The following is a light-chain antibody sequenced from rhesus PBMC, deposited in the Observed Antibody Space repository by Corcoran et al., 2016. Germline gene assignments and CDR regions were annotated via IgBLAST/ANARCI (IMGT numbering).Light chain of an antibody. CDR1: QDINSW. V-gene: IGKV1-22*01. CDR3: QQYNSSPT. J-gene: IGKJ4*01. Sequence: DIQMTQSPSSLSASVGDTVTITCRASQDINSWLAWYQQKAGKAPKLLIYTASRLQSGVPSRFSASGSGTSFTLTISGLQSEDSATNYCQQYNSSPTFGGGTKVEIK. CDR2: TAS.